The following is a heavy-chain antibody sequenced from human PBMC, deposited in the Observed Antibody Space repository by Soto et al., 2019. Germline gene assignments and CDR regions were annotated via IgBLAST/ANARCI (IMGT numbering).Heavy chain of an antibody. D-gene: IGHD4-17*01. V-gene: IGHV1-69*13. CDR2: IIPIFGTA. CDR1: GGTFSSYA. CDR3: ARGDYGDYVNYYYGMDV. J-gene: IGHJ6*02. Sequence: SVKVSCKASGGTFSSYAISWVRQAPGQGLEWMGGIIPIFGTANYAQKFQGRVTITADESTSTAYMELSSLRSEDTAVYYCARGDYGDYVNYYYGMDVWGQGTTVTVSS.